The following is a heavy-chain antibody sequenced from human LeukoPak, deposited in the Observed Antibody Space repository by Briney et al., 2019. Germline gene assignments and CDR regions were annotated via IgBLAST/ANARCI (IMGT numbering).Heavy chain of an antibody. CDR3: ARDFGDKYYYDSSLFDH. CDR2: IYYSGST. V-gene: IGHV4-39*07. Sequence: SETLSLTCTVSGGSISSSSYYWGWIRQPPGKGLEWIGSIYYSGSTYYNPSLKSRVTISVDTSKNQFSLKLSSVTAADTAVYYCARDFGDKYYYDSSLFDHWGQGTLVTVSS. CDR1: GGSISSSSYY. J-gene: IGHJ4*02. D-gene: IGHD3-22*01.